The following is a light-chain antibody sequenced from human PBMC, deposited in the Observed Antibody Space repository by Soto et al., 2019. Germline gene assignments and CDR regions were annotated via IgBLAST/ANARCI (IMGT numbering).Light chain of an antibody. CDR2: DVT. V-gene: IGLV2-11*03. Sequence: SSDVGGYDYVSWYQQRPGKAPKLLIYDVTKRPSGVPDRFSGSKSGNTASLTISGLQAEDEADFYCCSYGGSFPYVFGTGTKVTVL. CDR3: CSYGGSFPYV. J-gene: IGLJ1*01. CDR1: SSDVGGYDY.